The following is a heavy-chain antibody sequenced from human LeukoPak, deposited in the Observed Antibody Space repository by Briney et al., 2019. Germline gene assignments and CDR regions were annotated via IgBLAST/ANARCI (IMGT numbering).Heavy chain of an antibody. Sequence: PSETLSLTCTVSCGSINSYYWSWIRQPPRKGLEGVGYIYYSGSTNYNPPLKSRVTISVDTSKNQFSLKLSSVNAADTAVYYCARAGWYYYDSSGYYYFDYWGQGTLVTVSS. CDR2: IYYSGST. V-gene: IGHV4-59*01. D-gene: IGHD3-22*01. CDR1: CGSINSYY. J-gene: IGHJ4*02. CDR3: ARAGWYYYDSSGYYYFDY.